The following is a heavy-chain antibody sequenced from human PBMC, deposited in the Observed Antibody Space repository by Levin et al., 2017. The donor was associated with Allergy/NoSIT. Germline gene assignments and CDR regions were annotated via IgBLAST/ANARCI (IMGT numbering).Heavy chain of an antibody. CDR3: ARGIYRLHYYGMDV. Sequence: ASVKVSCKASGGTFSSYAISWVRQAPGQGLEWMGGIIPIFGTANYAQKFQGRVTITADESTSTAYMELSSLRSEDTAVYYCARGIYRLHYYGMDVWGQGTTVTVSS. CDR2: IIPIFGTA. D-gene: IGHD2-21*02. CDR1: GGTFSSYA. V-gene: IGHV1-69*13. J-gene: IGHJ6*02.